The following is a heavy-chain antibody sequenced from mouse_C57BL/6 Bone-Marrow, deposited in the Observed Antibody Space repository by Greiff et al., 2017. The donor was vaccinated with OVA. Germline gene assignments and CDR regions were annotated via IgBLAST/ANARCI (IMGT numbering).Heavy chain of an antibody. J-gene: IGHJ3*01. CDR1: GFTFSSYA. D-gene: IGHD1-1*01. Sequence: EVQLMESGGGLVKPGGSLKLSCAASGFTFSSYAMSWVRQTPEKRLEWVATISDGGSYTYYPDNVKGRFTISRDNAKNNLYLQMSHLKSEDTAMYYCAREVYYYGSSPFAYWGQGTLVTVSA. CDR2: ISDGGSYT. V-gene: IGHV5-4*01. CDR3: AREVYYYGSSPFAY.